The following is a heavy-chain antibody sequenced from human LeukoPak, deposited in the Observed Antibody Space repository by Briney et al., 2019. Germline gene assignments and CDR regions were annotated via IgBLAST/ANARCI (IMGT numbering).Heavy chain of an antibody. Sequence: GGSLRLSCAASGFTFSSYAMSWVRQAPGKGLEWVSAISGSGGSTYYADSVKGRFTISRDNSKNTLYLQMNSLRAEDTAVYYCAKGHPDYYDSSGYYFFDYWGQGTLVTVSS. V-gene: IGHV3-23*01. CDR1: GFTFSSYA. CDR2: ISGSGGST. D-gene: IGHD3-22*01. CDR3: AKGHPDYYDSSGYYFFDY. J-gene: IGHJ4*02.